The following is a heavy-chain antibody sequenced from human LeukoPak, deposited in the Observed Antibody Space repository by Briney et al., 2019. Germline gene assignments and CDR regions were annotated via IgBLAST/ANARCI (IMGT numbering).Heavy chain of an antibody. D-gene: IGHD2-15*01. V-gene: IGHV3-30-3*01. Sequence: GGSLRLSCAASGFTFSSYAMHWVRQAPGKGLEWVAVISYDGSNKYYADSVKGRFTISRDNSKNTLYLQMNSLRAVDTAVYYCARSDCSGGSCYRFDYWGQGTLVTVSS. J-gene: IGHJ4*02. CDR2: ISYDGSNK. CDR1: GFTFSSYA. CDR3: ARSDCSGGSCYRFDY.